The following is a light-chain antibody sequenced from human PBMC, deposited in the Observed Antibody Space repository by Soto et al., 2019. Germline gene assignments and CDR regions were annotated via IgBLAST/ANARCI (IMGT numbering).Light chain of an antibody. Sequence: QSVLTQPPSASGTPGQRVTISCSGSYSNIGSNIVNWYQQLPGTAPKLLIYANNQRPSGVPDRFSGSRSGTSASLAISGLQSEDEADYYCATWDDSLDGVVFGGGTKLTVL. V-gene: IGLV1-44*01. CDR1: YSNIGSNI. CDR3: ATWDDSLDGVV. CDR2: ANN. J-gene: IGLJ2*01.